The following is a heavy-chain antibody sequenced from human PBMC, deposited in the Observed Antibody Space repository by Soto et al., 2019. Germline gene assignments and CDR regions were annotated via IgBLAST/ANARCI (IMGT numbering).Heavy chain of an antibody. V-gene: IGHV4-31*03. Sequence: SETLARTCTVSGGSISSCGYYWSWIRQHPVKVLEWIGYIYYTGSTYYNPSLKSRVTISVDTSKNQFSLKLSSVTAAATAVYYCARGITMGPYWYKLWGEATLVTVSS. CDR2: IYYTGST. J-gene: IGHJ5*02. D-gene: IGHD3-10*01. CDR3: ARGITMGPYWYKL. CDR1: GGSISSCGYY.